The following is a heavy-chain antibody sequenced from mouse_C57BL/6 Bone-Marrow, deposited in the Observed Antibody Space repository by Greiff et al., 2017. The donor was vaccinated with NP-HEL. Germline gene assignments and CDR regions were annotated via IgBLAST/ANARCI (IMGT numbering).Heavy chain of an antibody. CDR2: IDPSDSYT. D-gene: IGHD1-1*01. CDR1: GYTFTSYW. Sequence: QVQLKQPGAELVRPGTSVKLSCKASGYTFTSYWMHWVKQRPGQGLEWIGVIDPSDSYTNYNQKFKGKATLTVDTSSSTAYMQLSSLTSEDSAVYYCARDITTVVAKGGYWGQGTTLTVSS. CDR3: ARDITTVVAKGGY. V-gene: IGHV1-59*01. J-gene: IGHJ2*01.